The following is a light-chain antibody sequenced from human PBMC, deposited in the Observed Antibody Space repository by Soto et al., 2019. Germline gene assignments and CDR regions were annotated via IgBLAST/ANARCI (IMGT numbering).Light chain of an antibody. CDR1: SSDVGSYNL. CDR2: EGS. Sequence: QSALTQPASVSGSPGQSITISCTGTSSDVGSYNLVSLYQHHPGKAPKLMIYEGSKRPSGVSNRFSGSKSGNTASLTISGLQAEEEADYYCCSYAGSSTVFGGGTKLTVL. CDR3: CSYAGSSTV. V-gene: IGLV2-23*01. J-gene: IGLJ3*02.